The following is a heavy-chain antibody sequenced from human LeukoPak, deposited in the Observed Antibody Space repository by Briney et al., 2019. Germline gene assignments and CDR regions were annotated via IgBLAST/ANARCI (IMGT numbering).Heavy chain of an antibody. Sequence: PGGSLRLSCAASGFAFSDHYMTWIRRAPGKGLEWVSYISPSSGFTNHADSVRGRFTVSRDNSKNTLYLQMNSLRAEDTALYYCAKEGPPSSGWPFDYWGQGTLVTVSS. CDR3: AKEGPPSSGWPFDY. V-gene: IGHV3-11*05. J-gene: IGHJ4*02. CDR2: ISPSSGFT. CDR1: GFAFSDHY. D-gene: IGHD6-19*01.